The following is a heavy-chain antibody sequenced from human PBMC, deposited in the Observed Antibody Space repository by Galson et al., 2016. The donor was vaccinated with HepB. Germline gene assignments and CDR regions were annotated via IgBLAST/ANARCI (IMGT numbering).Heavy chain of an antibody. CDR2: IIPIFATA. V-gene: IGHV1-69*13. J-gene: IGHJ4*02. Sequence: SVKVSCKASGGTFSSYAISWVRQAPGQGLEWMGRIIPIFATANYAQRFHGRVTTTADESTSTAYMELSSLRSEDTAVYYCARGSHYYDSSGPFAYWGQGTLVTVSS. CDR1: GGTFSSYA. D-gene: IGHD3-22*01. CDR3: ARGSHYYDSSGPFAY.